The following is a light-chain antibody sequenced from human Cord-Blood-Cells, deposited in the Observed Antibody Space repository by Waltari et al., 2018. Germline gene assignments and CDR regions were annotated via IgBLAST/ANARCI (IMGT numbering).Light chain of an antibody. J-gene: IGKJ2*03. CDR1: QSISSY. V-gene: IGKV1-39*01. CDR2: AAS. CDR3: QQRHSTPYS. Sequence: DIQMTQSPSSLSASVGDRVTITCRASQSISSYLNWYQQKPGKAPKLLIYAASSLQSGVPSRFSGSGSGTDCTLTISSLQPEDFATYYCQQRHSTPYSFGQGTKLEIK.